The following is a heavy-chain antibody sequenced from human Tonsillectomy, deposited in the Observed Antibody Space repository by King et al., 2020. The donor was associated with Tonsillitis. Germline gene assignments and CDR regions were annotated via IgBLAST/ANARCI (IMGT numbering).Heavy chain of an antibody. CDR3: GTPYPGIYMGALSP. Sequence: QVRLVESGGGVVQPGRSLRLSCAASGFAFKTFGMYWLRQSPGKGLEWVALISNDGSQKHYTNSVRGRFIVSRDNFRSTLYLEMTSLRPDVSGVYFCGTPYPGIYMGALSPWGHGPVVTVSS. V-gene: IGHV3-30*03. CDR2: ISNDGSQK. J-gene: IGHJ5*02. D-gene: IGHD3-10*01. CDR1: GFAFKTFG.